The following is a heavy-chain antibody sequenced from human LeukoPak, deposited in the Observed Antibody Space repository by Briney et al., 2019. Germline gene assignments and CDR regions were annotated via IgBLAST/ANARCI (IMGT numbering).Heavy chain of an antibody. CDR1: GYSISSGYY. V-gene: IGHV4-38-2*02. CDR3: ARGGRALFDY. J-gene: IGHJ4*02. Sequence: PSETLSLTCTVSGYSISSGYYWGWIRQPPGKGLEWIGSIYHSGSTYYNPSLKSRVTISVDTSKNQFSLKLSSVTVADTAVYYCARGGRALFDYWGQGTLVTVSS. CDR2: IYHSGST.